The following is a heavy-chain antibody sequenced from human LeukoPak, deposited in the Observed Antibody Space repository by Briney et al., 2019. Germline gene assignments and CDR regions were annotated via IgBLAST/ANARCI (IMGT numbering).Heavy chain of an antibody. Sequence: EAGGSLRLSCATSGFSFYSAWLSWVRQAPGKGLEYVGRIKSKIDGGTTDFVAPVKGRFTISRDDSQNTLYLQMNSLKVEDTGVYFCTTLFCGGSCYLHFWGQGTLVTVSS. CDR2: IKSKIDGGTT. D-gene: IGHD2-15*01. CDR1: GFSFYSAW. J-gene: IGHJ4*02. CDR3: TTLFCGGSCYLHF. V-gene: IGHV3-15*01.